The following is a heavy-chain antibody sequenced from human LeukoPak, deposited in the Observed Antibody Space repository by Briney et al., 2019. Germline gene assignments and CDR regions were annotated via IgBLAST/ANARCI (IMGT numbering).Heavy chain of an antibody. J-gene: IGHJ3*02. CDR1: GGSISSYY. V-gene: IGHV4-59*08. Sequence: SEILSLTCTVSGGSISSYYWSWIRQPPGKGLEWIGYIYYSGSTNYNPSLKSRVTISVDTSKNQFSLKLSSVTAADTAVYYCARSNQPGITIFGVVAPNAFDIWGQGTMVTVSS. CDR2: IYYSGST. D-gene: IGHD3-3*01. CDR3: ARSNQPGITIFGVVAPNAFDI.